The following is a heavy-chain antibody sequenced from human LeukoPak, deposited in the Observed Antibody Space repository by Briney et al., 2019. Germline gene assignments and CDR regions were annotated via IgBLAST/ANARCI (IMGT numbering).Heavy chain of an antibody. CDR1: GFTFSDYY. V-gene: IGHV3-23*01. J-gene: IGHJ4*02. Sequence: TGGSLRLSCAASGFTFSDYYMSWVRQAPGKGLEWVSAISGSGGSTYYADSVKGRFTISRDNSKNTLYLQMNSLRAEDTAVYYCAKDHDFWSGYYLDYWGQGTLVTVSS. CDR2: ISGSGGST. CDR3: AKDHDFWSGYYLDY. D-gene: IGHD3-3*01.